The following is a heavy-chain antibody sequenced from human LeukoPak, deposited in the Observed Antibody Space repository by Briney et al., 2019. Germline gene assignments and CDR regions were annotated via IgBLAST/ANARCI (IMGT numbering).Heavy chain of an antibody. J-gene: IGHJ4*02. CDR3: ARGSSGWPGTYDY. CDR2: INPNSGGT. CDR1: GGTFSSYD. Sequence: GASVKVSCKASGGTFSSYDISWVRQAPGQGLEWMGWINPNSGGTNYAQKFQGRVTMTRDTSISTAYMELSRLRSDDTAVYYCARGSSGWPGTYDYWGQGTLVTVSS. V-gene: IGHV1-2*02. D-gene: IGHD6-19*01.